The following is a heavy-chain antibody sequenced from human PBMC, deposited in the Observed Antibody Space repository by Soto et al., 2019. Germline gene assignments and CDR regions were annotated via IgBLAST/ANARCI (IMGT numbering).Heavy chain of an antibody. Sequence: QLQLQESGSGLVKPSQTLSLTCAVSGGSISSGGYSWSWIRQPPGKGLEWIGYIYHSGSTYYNPSLKSRVTISVDRSKNQFSLKLSSVTAADTAVYYCARGGGTDVLVPAAIDYWGQGTLVTVSS. CDR1: GGSISSGGYS. CDR3: ARGGGTDVLVPAAIDY. J-gene: IGHJ4*02. V-gene: IGHV4-30-2*01. CDR2: IYHSGST. D-gene: IGHD2-2*01.